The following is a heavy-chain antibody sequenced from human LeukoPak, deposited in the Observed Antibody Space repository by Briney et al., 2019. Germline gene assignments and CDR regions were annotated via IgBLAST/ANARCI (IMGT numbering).Heavy chain of an antibody. CDR1: GGSFSGYY. CDR2: IYTSGST. D-gene: IGHD3-16*02. V-gene: IGHV4-4*07. J-gene: IGHJ4*02. Sequence: SETLSLTCAVYGGSFSGYYWSWIRQPAGKGLEWIGRIYTSGSTNYNPSLKSRVTMSVDTSKNQFSLKLSSVTAADTAVYYCAREDWGSYRSMTIDYWGQGTLVTVSS. CDR3: AREDWGSYRSMTIDY.